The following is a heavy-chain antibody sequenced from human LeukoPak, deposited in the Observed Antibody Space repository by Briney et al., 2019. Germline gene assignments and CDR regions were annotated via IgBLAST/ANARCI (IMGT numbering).Heavy chain of an antibody. V-gene: IGHV3-53*01. CDR1: GFPVNNNY. CDR2: IYGGGDT. CDR3: AKESGYYHY. Sequence: PGGSLRLSCAASGFPVNNNYVNWVRQAPGKGLEWVSIIYGGGDTSYADSVKGRFTISRVNSKNMVYLQMNSLRVEDTAVYYCAKESGYYHYWGQGTQVTVSS. J-gene: IGHJ4*02. D-gene: IGHD3-3*01.